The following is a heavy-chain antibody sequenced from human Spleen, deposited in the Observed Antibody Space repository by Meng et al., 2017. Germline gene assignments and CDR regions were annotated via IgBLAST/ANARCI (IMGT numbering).Heavy chain of an antibody. CDR2: IIPIFGTA. V-gene: IGHV1-69*05. Sequence: SVKVSCKASGGTFSSYAISWVRQAPGQGLEWMGGIIPIFGTANYAQKLQGRVTMTTDTSTSTAYMELRSLRSDDTAVYYCARDPRSGSYYKDDYYYYGMAVWGQGTTVTVSS. CDR3: ARDPRSGSYYKDDYYYYGMAV. D-gene: IGHD1-26*01. CDR1: GGTFSSYA. J-gene: IGHJ6*02.